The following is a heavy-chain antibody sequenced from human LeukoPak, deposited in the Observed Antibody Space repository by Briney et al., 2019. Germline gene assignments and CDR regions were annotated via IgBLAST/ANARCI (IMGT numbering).Heavy chain of an antibody. D-gene: IGHD2-21*02. CDR1: GFSLRAYD. CDR3: AKGHYPDAYCAGDCYYSY. V-gene: IGHV3-23*01. CDR2: INGGGDIM. J-gene: IGHJ4*02. Sequence: GGSLRLSCAASGFSLRAYDLIWVRQAPGKGRDWVSIINGGGDIMMYEDSVKGRFTISRDNSKNTLYLQMNSLRAEDTAVYYCAKGHYPDAYCAGDCYYSYWGQGSLVTVSS.